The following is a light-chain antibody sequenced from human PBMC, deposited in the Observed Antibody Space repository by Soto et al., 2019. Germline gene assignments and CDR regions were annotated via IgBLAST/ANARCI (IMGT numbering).Light chain of an antibody. CDR2: KAS. V-gene: IGKV1-5*03. Sequence: DIEMTQSPSALSASVGDRVTITCRASQSTSNWLAWSQQKPGKAPKVLIYKASSLESGVPSRFSGSGSGAEFTLTISSLQPDDSATYYCQQYNSYPWTFGQGTKGEIK. CDR1: QSTSNW. J-gene: IGKJ1*01. CDR3: QQYNSYPWT.